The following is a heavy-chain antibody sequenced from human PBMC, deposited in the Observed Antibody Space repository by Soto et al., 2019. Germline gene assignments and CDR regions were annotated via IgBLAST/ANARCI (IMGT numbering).Heavy chain of an antibody. CDR1: GFTFSDYW. J-gene: IGHJ6*02. CDR2: TNQDGSGK. V-gene: IGHV3-7*04. Sequence: PGGSLRLSCVASGFTFSDYWMSWVCQTPGKGLEWVANTNQDGSGKYYMDSLKGRFSISRDNVKNSLYLQINSLRVEDTAVYYCARDGYNYVMDVRGQGTTVTVSS. CDR3: ARDGYNYVMDV.